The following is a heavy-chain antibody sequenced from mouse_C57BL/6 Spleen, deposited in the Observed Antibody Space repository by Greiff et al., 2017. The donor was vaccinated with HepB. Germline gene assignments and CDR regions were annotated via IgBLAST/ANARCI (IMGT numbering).Heavy chain of an antibody. Sequence: VQLQQSGPELVKPGASVKMSCKASGYTFTDYNMHWVKQSHGKSLEWIGYINPNNGGTSYNQKFKGKATLTVNKSSSTAYMELRSLTSEDSAVYYCARETYSNHWYFDVWGTGTTVTVSS. D-gene: IGHD2-5*01. CDR3: ARETYSNHWYFDV. V-gene: IGHV1-22*01. CDR2: INPNNGGT. J-gene: IGHJ1*03. CDR1: GYTFTDYN.